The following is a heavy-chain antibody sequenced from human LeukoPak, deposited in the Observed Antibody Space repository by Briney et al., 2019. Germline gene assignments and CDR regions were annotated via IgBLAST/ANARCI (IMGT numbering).Heavy chain of an antibody. Sequence: GGSLRLSCAASGFTVSNNYMSWVRQAPGKGLEWVSYISSSGSTIYYADSVKGRFTISRDNAKNSLYLQMNSLRAEDTAVYYCARDRGVRGVTLFDYWGQGTLVTVSS. CDR3: ARDRGVRGVTLFDY. D-gene: IGHD3-10*01. J-gene: IGHJ4*02. CDR1: GFTVSNNY. V-gene: IGHV3-11*04. CDR2: ISSSGSTI.